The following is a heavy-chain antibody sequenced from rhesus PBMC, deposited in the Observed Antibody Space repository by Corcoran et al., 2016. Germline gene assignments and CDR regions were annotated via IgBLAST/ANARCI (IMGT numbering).Heavy chain of an antibody. CDR2: VSGSGRIT. V-gene: IGHV4-65*01. J-gene: IGHJ4*01. CDR1: GGSVNGYNW. CDR3: ARGSTVDS. Sequence: QVQLQESGPGLVKPSETLSLTCAVSGGSVNGYNWWIWIRQAPGKGVEWIGYVSGSGRITAYNPSLKSRVTISTDTSKNQLSLKLRSVTAADTAGYYCARGSTVDSRGQGVLVTVSS.